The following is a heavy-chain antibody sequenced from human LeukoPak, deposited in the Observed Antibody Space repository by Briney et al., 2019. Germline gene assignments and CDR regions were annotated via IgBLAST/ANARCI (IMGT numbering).Heavy chain of an antibody. D-gene: IGHD3-22*01. CDR2: ISGPGGST. J-gene: IGHJ3*02. Sequence: GGSLSLSCAASGFTFSSYAMNWVRQAPGKGLEWVSAISGPGGSTYYADPVKGRFTISRDNSKNTLYLQMNSLRAEDTAVYFCAKDRSVVVYDAFDIWGQGTMVTVSS. V-gene: IGHV3-23*01. CDR3: AKDRSVVVYDAFDI. CDR1: GFTFSSYA.